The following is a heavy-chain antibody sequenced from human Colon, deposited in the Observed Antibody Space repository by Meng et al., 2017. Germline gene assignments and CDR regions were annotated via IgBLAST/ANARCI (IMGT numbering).Heavy chain of an antibody. V-gene: IGHV4-34*01. CDR1: GGSFSGYY. Sequence: VQLQQGGAVLLQPSATPALTCAVYGGSFSGYYWSWIRQPPGKGLEWIGEINHSGSTNCNPSLKSRVTISVDTSKNQFSLKLSSVTAADTAVYYCARGWGYCSSTSCYFLDYWGQGTLVTVSS. CDR3: ARGWGYCSSTSCYFLDY. J-gene: IGHJ4*02. CDR2: INHSGST. D-gene: IGHD2-2*01.